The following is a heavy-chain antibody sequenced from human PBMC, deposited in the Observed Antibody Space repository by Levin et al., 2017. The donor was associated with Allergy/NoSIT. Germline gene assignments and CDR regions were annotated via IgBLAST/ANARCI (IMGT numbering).Heavy chain of an antibody. CDR2: ASYTGSS. D-gene: IGHD3-9*01. V-gene: IGHV4-61*01. J-gene: IGHJ2*01. CDR3: ARIFGWYFDL. Sequence: SQTLSLTCTVSGGSVSSSSYYWSWIRQPPGKGLEWIGYASYTGSSNYSPSLMSRSTISVDTSRNQFSLKLTSVTAADTAIYYCARIFGWYFDLWGRCTLVTVSS. CDR1: GGSVSSSSYY.